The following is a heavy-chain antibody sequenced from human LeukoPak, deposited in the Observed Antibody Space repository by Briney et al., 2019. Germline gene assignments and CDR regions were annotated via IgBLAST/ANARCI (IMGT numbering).Heavy chain of an antibody. V-gene: IGHV3-7*01. D-gene: IGHD3-22*01. Sequence: GGSLRLSCAASGFSFRDFWMTWVRQAPGKGLEWVANINQGGSVKYYVDSVKGRFTISRDDAKSSLYVQMNSLRDEDTAVYYCAKFGYWGLNLENLGQGTLVTVSS. J-gene: IGHJ4*01. CDR3: AKFGYWGLNLEN. CDR1: GFSFRDFW. CDR2: INQGGSVK.